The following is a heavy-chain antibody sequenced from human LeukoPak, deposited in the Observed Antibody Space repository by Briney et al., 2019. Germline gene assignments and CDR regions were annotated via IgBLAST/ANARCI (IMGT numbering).Heavy chain of an antibody. CDR1: GYSFASYW. J-gene: IGHJ5*02. D-gene: IGHD3-3*01. V-gene: IGHV5-51*01. CDR2: IYPGDSDT. CDR3: ARDMPYFGVVTPRGNWFDP. Sequence: GESLKISCKGSGYSFASYWIGWVRQMPGKGLEWMGIIYPGDSDTRYSPSFQGQVTISADKSISTAYLQWSSLKASDTAVYYCARDMPYFGVVTPRGNWFDPWGQGTLVTVSS.